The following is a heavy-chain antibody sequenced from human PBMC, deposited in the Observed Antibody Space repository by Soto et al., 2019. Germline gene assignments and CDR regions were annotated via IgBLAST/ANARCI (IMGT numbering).Heavy chain of an antibody. J-gene: IGHJ4*02. CDR1: GFTFSSYG. Sequence: GGSLRLSCAASGFTFSSYGMHWVRQAPGKGLEWVAVISYDGSNKYYADSVKGRFTISRDNSKNTLYLQMNSLRAEDTAVYYCATIESGSSTYYFDYWGQGTLVTAPQ. D-gene: IGHD1-26*01. CDR2: ISYDGSNK. CDR3: ATIESGSSTYYFDY. V-gene: IGHV3-30*03.